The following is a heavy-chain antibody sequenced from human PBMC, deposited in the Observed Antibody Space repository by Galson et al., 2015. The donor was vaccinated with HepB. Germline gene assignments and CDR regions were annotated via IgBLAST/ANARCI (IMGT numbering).Heavy chain of an antibody. CDR2: IKRDGSER. J-gene: IGHJ6*03. CDR1: GFTFSAYW. D-gene: IGHD4-17*01. Sequence: SLRLSCAASGFTFSAYWMTWVRQAPGRGLEWVANIKRDGSERYYVDSLKGRFTISRDNTKNSLYLQMNSLRAEDTAVYFCARGKDGDYVYHMDVWGKGTMVTVSS. V-gene: IGHV3-7*01. CDR3: ARGKDGDYVYHMDV.